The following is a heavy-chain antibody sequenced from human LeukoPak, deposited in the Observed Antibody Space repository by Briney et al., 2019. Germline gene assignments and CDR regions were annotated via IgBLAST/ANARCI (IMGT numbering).Heavy chain of an antibody. D-gene: IGHD6-13*01. V-gene: IGHV4-34*01. Sequence: SETLSLTCAVYGGSFSGYYWSWIRQPPGKGLEWIGEINHGGSTSYNPSLKSRVTISVDTSRKQYFLKLRSVTAADTAVYFCARGAPGYSRSWYLQQWGQGTPVTVSS. CDR1: GGSFSGYY. J-gene: IGHJ1*01. CDR3: ARGAPGYSRSWYLQQ. CDR2: INHGGST.